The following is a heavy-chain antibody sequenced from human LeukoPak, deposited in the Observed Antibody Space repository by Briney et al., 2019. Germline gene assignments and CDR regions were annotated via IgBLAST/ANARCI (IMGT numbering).Heavy chain of an antibody. J-gene: IGHJ4*02. CDR3: AKKGAAAELDY. CDR2: ISGSGGST. Sequence: GGSLRLSCTASGFTFSSYPMTWVRQAPGKGLEWVSAISGSGGSTYYADSVKGRFTISRDNSKNTLYLQMNSLRAEDTAVYYCAKKGAAAELDYWGQGTLVTVSS. V-gene: IGHV3-23*01. D-gene: IGHD6-13*01. CDR1: GFTFSSYP.